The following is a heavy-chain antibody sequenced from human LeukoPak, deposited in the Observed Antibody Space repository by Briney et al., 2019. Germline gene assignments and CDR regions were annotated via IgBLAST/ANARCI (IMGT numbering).Heavy chain of an antibody. J-gene: IGHJ4*02. D-gene: IGHD3-10*01. V-gene: IGHV4-34*01. CDR2: INHSGST. CDR1: GFTFSSYG. Sequence: LRLSCAASGFTFSSYGMSWVRQPPGKGLEWIGEINHSGSTNYNPSLKSRVTISVDTSKNQLSLKLSSVTAADTAVYFCARHHYYYGSGTYYTAIDSWGQGTLVTVSS. CDR3: ARHHYYYGSGTYYTAIDS.